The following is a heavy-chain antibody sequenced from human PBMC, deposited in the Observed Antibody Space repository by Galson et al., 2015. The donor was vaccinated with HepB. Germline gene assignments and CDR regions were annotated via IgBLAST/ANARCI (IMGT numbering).Heavy chain of an antibody. CDR2: IIPIFGTA. V-gene: IGHV1-69*01. CDR3: AREDPGVVAATNTRGGYIYMDV. CDR1: GGTFSSYA. J-gene: IGHJ6*03. Sequence: VSCKASGGTFSSYAISWVRQAPGQGLEWMGGIIPIFGTANYAQKFQGRVTITADESTSTAYMELSSLRSEDTAVYYCAREDPGVVAATNTRGGYIYMDVWGKGTTVTVSS. D-gene: IGHD2-15*01.